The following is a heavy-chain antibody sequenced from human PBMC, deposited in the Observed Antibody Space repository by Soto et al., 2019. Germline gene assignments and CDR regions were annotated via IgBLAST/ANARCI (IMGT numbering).Heavy chain of an antibody. V-gene: IGHV1-69*01. CDR3: ATALGCRSTSCTLDY. CDR2: IIPVSGAA. D-gene: IGHD2-2*01. CDR1: GGTFGSYA. Sequence: QVQLVQSGAEVKKPGSSVKVSCKDSGGTFGSYAFSWVRQAPGQGLEWMGGIIPVSGAAHYAKKFQGRVTLTADEYTSTAYMELSSLSSQDTAVYYCATALGCRSTSCTLDYWGQGTRVIVSS. J-gene: IGHJ4*02.